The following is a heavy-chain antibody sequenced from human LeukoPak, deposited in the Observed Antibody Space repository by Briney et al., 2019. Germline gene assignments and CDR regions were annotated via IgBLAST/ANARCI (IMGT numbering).Heavy chain of an antibody. D-gene: IGHD3-22*01. CDR2: ISYDGSNK. CDR1: GFTFSSYA. V-gene: IGHV3-30-3*01. CDR3: AKGHYGSSGYYYFDY. Sequence: GGSLRLSCAASGFTFSSYAMHWVRQAPGKGLEWVAVISYDGSNKYYADSVRGRFTISRDNSKNTLYLEMNSLRAEDTAVYYCAKGHYGSSGYYYFDYWGQGTLVTVSS. J-gene: IGHJ4*02.